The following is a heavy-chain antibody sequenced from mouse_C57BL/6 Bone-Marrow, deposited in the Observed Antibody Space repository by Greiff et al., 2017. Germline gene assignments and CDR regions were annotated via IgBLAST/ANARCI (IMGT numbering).Heavy chain of an antibody. V-gene: IGHV2-9-1*01. CDR1: GFSLTSYA. CDR3: ARGSYDGYYVGFAY. J-gene: IGHJ3*01. Sequence: VQGVESGPGLVAPSQSLSITCTVSGFSLTSYAISWVRQPPGKGLEWLGVIWTGGGTNYNSALKSRLSISKDNSKSQVFLKMNSLQTDDTARYYGARGSYDGYYVGFAYWGQGTLVTVSA. CDR2: IWTGGGT. D-gene: IGHD2-3*01.